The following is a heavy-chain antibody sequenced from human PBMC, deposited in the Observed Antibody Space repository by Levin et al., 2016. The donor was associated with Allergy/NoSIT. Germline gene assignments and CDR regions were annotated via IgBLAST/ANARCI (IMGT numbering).Heavy chain of an antibody. Sequence: VRQMPGKGLEWMGTIDPSDSNTNYSPSFQGHVTISVDKSISTAYLQWSSVKASDTAMYYCARDTYFYDSSASYWGQGTLVTVSS. CDR3: ARDTYFYDSSASY. D-gene: IGHD3-22*01. J-gene: IGHJ4*02. CDR2: IDPSDSNT. V-gene: IGHV5-10-1*01.